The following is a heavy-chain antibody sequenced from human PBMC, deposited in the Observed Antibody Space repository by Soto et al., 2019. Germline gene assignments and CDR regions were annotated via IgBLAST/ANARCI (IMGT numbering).Heavy chain of an antibody. D-gene: IGHD5-18*01. J-gene: IGHJ4*02. Sequence: GGSLRLSCAASGFTFSSYAMHWVRQAPGKGLEWVAVISYDGSNKYYADAVKGRFTIARDNSKNTLYLQMNSLGAEDTAVYYCARDTAMAYFDYWGQGTLVTVS. CDR3: ARDTAMAYFDY. CDR2: ISYDGSNK. V-gene: IGHV3-30-3*01. CDR1: GFTFSSYA.